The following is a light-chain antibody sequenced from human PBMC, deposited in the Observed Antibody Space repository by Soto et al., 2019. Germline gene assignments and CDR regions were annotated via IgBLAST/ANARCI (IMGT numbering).Light chain of an antibody. CDR3: QQYGSSRWT. V-gene: IGKV3-20*01. CDR2: GAS. CDR1: QSVSSSY. Sequence: EIVLTQSPGTLSLSSGERATLSCRASQSVSSSYLAWYQQNRGQAPRLLIYGASSRAPGIPDRFGGSGSGTDFTLTISRLEPEDFAVYYCQQYGSSRWTFGQGTKVEIK. J-gene: IGKJ1*01.